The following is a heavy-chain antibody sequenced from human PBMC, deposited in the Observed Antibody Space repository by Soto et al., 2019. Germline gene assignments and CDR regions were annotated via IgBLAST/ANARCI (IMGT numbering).Heavy chain of an antibody. V-gene: IGHV4-39*01. J-gene: IGHJ4*02. Sequence: QLQLQESGPGLVKPSETLSLTCTVSGGSINSNTFYWGWIRQPPGKGLEWIGSIYYGGTTSYNPSLKSRVTMSVDTSMNQVSLSLTSVTAADMAVYYCARHRGGWLRSFDHWGQGTLVTVTS. CDR3: ARHRGGWLRSFDH. CDR2: IYYGGTT. CDR1: GGSINSNTFY. D-gene: IGHD5-12*01.